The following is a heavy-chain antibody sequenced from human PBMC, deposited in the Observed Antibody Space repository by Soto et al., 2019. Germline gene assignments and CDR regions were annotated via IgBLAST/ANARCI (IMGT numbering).Heavy chain of an antibody. CDR1: GYTFTSYG. J-gene: IGHJ6*02. V-gene: IGHV1-18*04. CDR2: ISAYNGNT. D-gene: IGHD3-10*01. Sequence: ASVKVSCKASGYTFTSYGISWVREAPGQGLEWMGWISAYNGNTNNAQKLQGRVTMTTDTSTGTAYMELGSLRSDDTAVYYCARGSTMVRGVIWGSGYYYYYGMDVWGQGTTVTVSS. CDR3: ARGSTMVRGVIWGSGYYYYYGMDV.